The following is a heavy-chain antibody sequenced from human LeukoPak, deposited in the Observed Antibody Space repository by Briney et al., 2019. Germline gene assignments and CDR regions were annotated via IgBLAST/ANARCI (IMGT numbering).Heavy chain of an antibody. D-gene: IGHD3-10*01. CDR3: ARHPSEEVLLWFGELLSFDY. CDR1: GGSISSSSYY. CDR2: IYYSGST. J-gene: IGHJ4*02. V-gene: IGHV4-39*01. Sequence: SETLSLTCTVSGGSISSSSYYWGWIRQPPGKGLEWIGSIYYSGSTYYNPSLKSRVTISVDTSKNQFSLKLSSVTAADTAVYYCARHPSEEVLLWFGELLSFDYWGQGTLVTVSS.